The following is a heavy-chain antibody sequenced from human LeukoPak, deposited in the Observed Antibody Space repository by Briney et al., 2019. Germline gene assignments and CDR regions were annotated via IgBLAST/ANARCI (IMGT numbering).Heavy chain of an antibody. CDR2: INPNSGGT. CDR1: GYTFTGYY. D-gene: IGHD4-23*01. Sequence: ASVKASCKASGYTFTGYYMHWVRQAPGQGLEWMGWINPNSGGTNYAQKFQGRVTMTRDTSISTAYMELSRLRSDDTAVYYCARERAGYGGLDPWGQGTLVTVSS. J-gene: IGHJ5*02. CDR3: ARERAGYGGLDP. V-gene: IGHV1-2*02.